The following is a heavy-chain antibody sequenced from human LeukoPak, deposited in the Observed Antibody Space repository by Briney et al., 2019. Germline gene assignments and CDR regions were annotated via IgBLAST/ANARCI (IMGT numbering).Heavy chain of an antibody. D-gene: IGHD3-22*01. V-gene: IGHV4-34*01. CDR3: AREGYDSSGYYPQFDY. J-gene: IGHJ4*02. Sequence: SETLSLTCAVYGGSFSGYYWSWIRQPPGKGLEWIGEINHSGSTNYNPSLKSRVTISVDTSKNQFSLKLSSVTAADTAVYYCAREGYDSSGYYPQFDYWGQGTLVTVSS. CDR1: GGSFSGYY. CDR2: INHSGST.